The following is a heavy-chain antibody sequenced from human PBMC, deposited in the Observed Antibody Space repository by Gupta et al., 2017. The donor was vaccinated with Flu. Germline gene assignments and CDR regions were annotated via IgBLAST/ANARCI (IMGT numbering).Heavy chain of an antibody. CDR3: ARGRNYLTVSRGVLPGPVAYNWFDP. CDR2: IYYTGTT. D-gene: IGHD3-10*01. V-gene: IGHV4-31*02. Sequence: KGLEWLGYIYYTGTTYYNSSLKSRLIISLDASKDQFSLELSSVTAADTAVYFCARGRNYLTVSRGVLPGPVAYNWFDPWGQGTLVTVSS. J-gene: IGHJ5*02.